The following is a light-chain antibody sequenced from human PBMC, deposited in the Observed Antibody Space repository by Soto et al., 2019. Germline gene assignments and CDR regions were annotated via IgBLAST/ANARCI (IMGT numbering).Light chain of an antibody. CDR2: GLS. CDR3: SSYAGSNNLV. V-gene: IGLV2-8*01. J-gene: IGLJ3*02. CDR1: SNAFGAYNY. Sequence: QSVLTQPPSASGSPGQSVTISGTGTSNAFGAYNYVSWYQQHPGKAPKLLIYGLSQRPSGVPDRVSGSRSGNTASLTVSGLQAEDEAEYYCSSYAGSNNLVFGGGTKVTVL.